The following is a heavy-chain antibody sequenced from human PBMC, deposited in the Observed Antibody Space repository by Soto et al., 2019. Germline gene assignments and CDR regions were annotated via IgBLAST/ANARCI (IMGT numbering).Heavy chain of an antibody. CDR3: ARVGGLAARTFDY. D-gene: IGHD6-6*01. J-gene: IGHJ4*02. CDR2: IYYSGST. V-gene: IGHV4-59*01. Sequence: NPSETLSLTCTVSGGSISDFYWSWIRQPPGKGLEWIGYIYYSGSTNYNPSLKSRVTISVDTSKNQFSLNLRSMSPADTAVYYCARVGGLAARTFDYWGPGTLVTVLL. CDR1: GGSISDFY.